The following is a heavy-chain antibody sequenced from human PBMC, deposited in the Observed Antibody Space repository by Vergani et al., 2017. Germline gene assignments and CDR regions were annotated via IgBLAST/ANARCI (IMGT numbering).Heavy chain of an antibody. CDR1: GFTFSTYA. Sequence: VQLVESGGGVVQPGRSLRLSCTSSGFTFSTYAMHWVRQAPGKGLVWVSRINSDGSSASYADSVKGRFTISRDNAKNTLYLKMNSLRAEDTAVYYCARVEPEWFWGQGTLVTVSS. CDR3: ARVEPEWF. CDR2: INSDGSSA. D-gene: IGHD3-3*01. V-gene: IGHV3-74*02. J-gene: IGHJ4*02.